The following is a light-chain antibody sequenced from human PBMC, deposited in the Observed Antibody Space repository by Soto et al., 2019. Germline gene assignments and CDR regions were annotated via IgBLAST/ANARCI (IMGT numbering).Light chain of an antibody. J-gene: IGKJ2*01. Sequence: DIQMTQSPSSLSASVGDRVTITCRASQSISSYLNWYQQKPGKAPKLLIYAASSLQSGVPSRFSGSGSGIDFTLTISSLQPEDFATYYCQQSYSTPDTFGKGTKLEIK. V-gene: IGKV1-39*01. CDR2: AAS. CDR1: QSISSY. CDR3: QQSYSTPDT.